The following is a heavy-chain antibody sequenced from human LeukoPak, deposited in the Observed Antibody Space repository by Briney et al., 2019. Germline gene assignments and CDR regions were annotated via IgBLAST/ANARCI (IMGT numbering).Heavy chain of an antibody. Sequence: PGGSLRLSCAASGFTFSSYAMSWVRQAPGKGLEWVSAISGSGGSTYYADSVKGRFTISRDNSKNTLYLQMNSLRAEDTAVYYCAKVVVGEYDYNNEALDYWGQGTLVTVSS. D-gene: IGHD4-11*01. CDR2: ISGSGGST. V-gene: IGHV3-23*01. J-gene: IGHJ4*02. CDR1: GFTFSSYA. CDR3: AKVVVGEYDYNNEALDY.